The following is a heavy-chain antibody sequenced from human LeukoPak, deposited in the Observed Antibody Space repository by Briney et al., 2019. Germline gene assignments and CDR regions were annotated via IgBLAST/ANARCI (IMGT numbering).Heavy chain of an antibody. Sequence: ASVKVSCKVSGYTLTELSMHWVRQAPGKGLEWMGGFDPEDGETIYAQKLQGRVTMTEDTSTDTAYMELSSLRSEDTAVYYCATTWPPATVTARGTRYYYYYGMDVWGQGTTVTVSS. V-gene: IGHV1-24*01. CDR3: ATTWPPATVTARGTRYYYYYGMDV. J-gene: IGHJ6*02. CDR2: FDPEDGET. CDR1: GYTLTELS. D-gene: IGHD4-17*01.